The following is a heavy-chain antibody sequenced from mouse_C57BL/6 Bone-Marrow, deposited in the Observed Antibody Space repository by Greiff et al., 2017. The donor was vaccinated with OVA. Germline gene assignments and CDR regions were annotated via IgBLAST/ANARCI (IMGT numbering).Heavy chain of an antibody. CDR2: INPYNGGT. Sequence: EVQLQQSGPVLVKPGASVKMSCKASGYTFTDYYMNWVKQSHGKSLEWIGVINPYNGGTSYNQKFKGKATLTVDKSSSTAYMELNSLTSEDSAVYYCARENDGYYHFDYWGQGTTLTVSS. D-gene: IGHD2-3*01. J-gene: IGHJ2*01. V-gene: IGHV1-19*01. CDR1: GYTFTDYY. CDR3: ARENDGYYHFDY.